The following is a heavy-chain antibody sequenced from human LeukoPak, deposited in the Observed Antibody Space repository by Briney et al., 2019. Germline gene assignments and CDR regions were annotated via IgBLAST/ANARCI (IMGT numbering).Heavy chain of an antibody. Sequence: PSETLSLTCTVSGGSISSYYWSWIRQPPGKGLAWIGYIYYSGSTNYNPSLKSRVTISVDTSKNQFSLKLSSVTAADTAVYYCARSPSTTGTIIDYWGQGTLVTVSS. CDR3: ARSPSTTGTIIDY. D-gene: IGHD1-1*01. J-gene: IGHJ4*02. V-gene: IGHV4-59*08. CDR1: GGSISSYY. CDR2: IYYSGST.